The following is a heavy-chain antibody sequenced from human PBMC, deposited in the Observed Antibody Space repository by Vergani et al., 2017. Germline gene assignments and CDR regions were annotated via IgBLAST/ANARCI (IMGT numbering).Heavy chain of an antibody. J-gene: IGHJ5*02. D-gene: IGHD2-2*01. CDR3: ASLIGYCSSTSCP. CDR2: INHSGST. Sequence: QVQLQESGPGLVKPSETLSLTCTVSGGSISGYYWSWIRQPPGKGLEWIGEINHSGSTNYNPSLKSRVTISVDTSKNQFSLKLSSVTAADTAVYYCASLIGYCSSTSCPWGQGTLVTVSS. V-gene: IGHV4-34*01. CDR1: GGSISGYY.